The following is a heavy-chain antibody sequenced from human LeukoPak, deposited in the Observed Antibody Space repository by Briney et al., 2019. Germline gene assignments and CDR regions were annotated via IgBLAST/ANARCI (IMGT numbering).Heavy chain of an antibody. D-gene: IGHD3-22*01. V-gene: IGHV1-2*02. CDR2: INPNSGGT. J-gene: IGHJ4*02. CDR1: GYTFTGHY. Sequence: ASVKVSCKASGYTFTGHYMHWVRQAPGQGLEWMGWINPNSGGTNHAQKFQGRVTMTRDTSISTAYMELSRLRSDDTAVYYCARVGDYDSSGYYLFDYWGQGTLVTVSS. CDR3: ARVGDYDSSGYYLFDY.